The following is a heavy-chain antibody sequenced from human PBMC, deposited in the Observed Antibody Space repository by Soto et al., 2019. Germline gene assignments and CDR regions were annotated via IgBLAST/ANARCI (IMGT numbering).Heavy chain of an antibody. V-gene: IGHV4-39*01. CDR1: GDSVSSNCYY. Sequence: QLQLQESGPGLVKLSETLSLTCTVSGDSVSSNCYYWGWIRQPPGKGLEWIGSMYCSGDTYYNPYLKSRVTISVDTSKNQFSLKLTSVTAADTAIYYCARRWKVTKYYFDYWGQGTLVTVSS. CDR2: MYCSGDT. CDR3: ARRWKVTKYYFDY. J-gene: IGHJ4*02. D-gene: IGHD4-17*01.